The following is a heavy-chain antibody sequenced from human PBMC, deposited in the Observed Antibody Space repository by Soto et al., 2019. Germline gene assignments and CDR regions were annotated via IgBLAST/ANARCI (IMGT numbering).Heavy chain of an antibody. CDR3: ARVSEVPAALFDY. D-gene: IGHD2-2*01. CDR1: GGSVSSGSYY. Sequence: QVQLQESGPGLVKPSETLSLTCTVSGGSVSSGSYYWSWIRQPPGKGLEWIGYIYYSGSTNYNPALKSRLTISVDTPKNPFSLRLSSVTAAETAVYYCARVSEVPAALFDYWGQGNLVTVSS. J-gene: IGHJ4*02. CDR2: IYYSGST. V-gene: IGHV4-61*01.